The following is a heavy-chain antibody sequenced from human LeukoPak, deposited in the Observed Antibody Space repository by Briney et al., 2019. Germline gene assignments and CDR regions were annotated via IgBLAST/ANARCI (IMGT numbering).Heavy chain of an antibody. J-gene: IGHJ6*03. CDR3: ARGRRSRSSWTHYYYYYMGV. D-gene: IGHD6-13*01. Sequence: GASVKVSCKASGYTFTSYDINWVRQTTGQGLEWMGWMNPNSGNTGYAQKFQGRVTITRNTSISTAYMELSSLRSEDTAVYYCARGRRSRSSWTHYYYYYMGVWGKGTTVTVSS. CDR2: MNPNSGNT. V-gene: IGHV1-8*03. CDR1: GYTFTSYD.